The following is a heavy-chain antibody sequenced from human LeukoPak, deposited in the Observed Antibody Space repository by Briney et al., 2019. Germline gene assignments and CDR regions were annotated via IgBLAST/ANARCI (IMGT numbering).Heavy chain of an antibody. CDR3: ARGGSGYSGYDVVGY. J-gene: IGHJ4*02. Sequence: ASVKVSCKASGGTFSSYAISWVRQAPGQGLEWMGGIIPIFGTANYAQKFQGRVTITADESTSTAYMELSSLRSEDTAVYYCARGGSGYSGYDVVGYWGQGTPVTVSS. CDR2: IIPIFGTA. D-gene: IGHD5-12*01. V-gene: IGHV1-69*13. CDR1: GGTFSSYA.